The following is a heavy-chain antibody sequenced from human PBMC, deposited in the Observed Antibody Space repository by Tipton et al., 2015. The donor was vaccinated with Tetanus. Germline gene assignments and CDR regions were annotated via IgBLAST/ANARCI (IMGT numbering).Heavy chain of an antibody. V-gene: IGHV4-34*01. D-gene: IGHD3-3*01. J-gene: IGHJ3*02. CDR3: ARRRFTWSRRGFDI. Sequence: TLSLTCAVSGGSFSAFYWSWIRQPPGKGLEWIGEVNHSGSTNSKPSLKSRVSMSVDTSKNQFSLKLSSVTAADTGIYYCARRRFTWSRRGFDIWGPGTLASVSS. CDR2: VNHSGST. CDR1: GGSFSAFY.